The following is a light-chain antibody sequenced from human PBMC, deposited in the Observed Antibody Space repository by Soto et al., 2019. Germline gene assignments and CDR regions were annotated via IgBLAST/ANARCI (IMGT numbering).Light chain of an antibody. CDR1: SSDIGPYNY. CDR3: SSYTGSSSLTV. Sequence: HSALTQPASVSGSPGQSITISCTGTSSDIGPYNYVSWYQQHPGRAPKLMIYDVSFRPSGVSNRFSGAKSGNTASLTISGLQAEDEADYYCSSYTGSSSLTVFGTGTKVTVL. V-gene: IGLV2-14*01. J-gene: IGLJ1*01. CDR2: DVS.